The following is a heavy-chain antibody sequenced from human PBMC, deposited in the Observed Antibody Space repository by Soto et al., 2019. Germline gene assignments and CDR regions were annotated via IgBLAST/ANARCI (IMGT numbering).Heavy chain of an antibody. Sequence: GASVKVSCKASGYTFTSYDINWVRQATGQGLEWMGWMNPNSGNTGYAQKFQGRVTMTRNTSISTAYMELSSLRSEDTAVYYCARGRRRVSPYYYYYMDVWGKGTTVTVSS. CDR1: GYTFTSYD. V-gene: IGHV1-8*01. J-gene: IGHJ6*03. D-gene: IGHD6-13*01. CDR2: MNPNSGNT. CDR3: ARGRRRVSPYYYYYMDV.